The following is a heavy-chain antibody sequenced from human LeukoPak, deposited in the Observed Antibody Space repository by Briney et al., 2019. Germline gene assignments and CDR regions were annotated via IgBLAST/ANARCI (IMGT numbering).Heavy chain of an antibody. CDR3: ARSEVWNRVIY. V-gene: IGHV4-39*07. CDR1: GGSISSSIYY. D-gene: IGHD2/OR15-2a*01. Sequence: SETLSLTCIVSGGSISSSIYYWAWVRQPPGKGLEWIVTVFYNGAPQYSPSLRSRVTISIDTSTKQFSLKLTSVTAADTAVYYCARSEVWNRVIYWGQGTLVTVSS. J-gene: IGHJ4*02. CDR2: VFYNGAP.